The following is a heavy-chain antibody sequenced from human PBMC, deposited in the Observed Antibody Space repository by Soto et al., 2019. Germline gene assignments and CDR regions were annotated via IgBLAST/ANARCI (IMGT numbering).Heavy chain of an antibody. V-gene: IGHV4-39*01. J-gene: IGHJ6*02. CDR1: GGSISSSSYY. Sequence: ETLSLTCTVSGGSISSSSYYWGWIRQPPGKGLEWIGSIYYSGSTYYNPSLKSRVTISVDTSKNQFSLKLSSVTAADTAVYYCARLVIGSGYYRRDWNYYYGMDVWGQGTTVTVS. D-gene: IGHD3-3*01. CDR3: ARLVIGSGYYRRDWNYYYGMDV. CDR2: IYYSGST.